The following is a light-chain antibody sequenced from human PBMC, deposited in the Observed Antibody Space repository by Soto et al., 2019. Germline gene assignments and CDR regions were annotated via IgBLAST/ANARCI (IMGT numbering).Light chain of an antibody. CDR1: RSNIGSNT. J-gene: IGLJ3*02. CDR3: QSYDNSLSGSWV. Sequence: QAVVIQSPSASGTPGQRVTISCSGSRSNIGSNTVNWYQQVPGTAPRLLIYANNQRPSGVPDRFSGSKSGTSASLAISGLQSEDEADYYCQSYDNSLSGSWVFGGGTKVTVL. CDR2: ANN. V-gene: IGLV1-44*01.